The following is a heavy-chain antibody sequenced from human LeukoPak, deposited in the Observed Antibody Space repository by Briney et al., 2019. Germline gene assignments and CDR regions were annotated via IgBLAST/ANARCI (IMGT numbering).Heavy chain of an antibody. CDR1: GFKFDEYV. Sequence: PGRSQRLSCEASGFKFDEYVMHWVRQAPGKGLEWVSGINWNSGSIDYADSVKGRFTISRDNAKNFLYVQMNNLRAEDTALYYCAKGTQRGNSGWGYFIGYWGQGTLVTVSS. J-gene: IGHJ4*02. CDR2: INWNSGSI. D-gene: IGHD3-10*01. V-gene: IGHV3-9*01. CDR3: AKGTQRGNSGWGYFIGY.